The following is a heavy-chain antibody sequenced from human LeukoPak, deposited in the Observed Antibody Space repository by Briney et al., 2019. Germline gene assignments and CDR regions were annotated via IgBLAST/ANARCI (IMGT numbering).Heavy chain of an antibody. D-gene: IGHD2-21*02. CDR2: ISGSGGST. Sequence: GGSLRLSCAASGFTFSSYAMSWVRQAPGKGLEWVSAISGSGGSTYYADSVKGRFTISRDNSKNTLYLQMNGLRAENTAVYYCAKDPSLAYCGGDCYSGADYAFDIWGQGTMVTVSS. CDR1: GFTFSSYA. V-gene: IGHV3-23*01. J-gene: IGHJ3*02. CDR3: AKDPSLAYCGGDCYSGADYAFDI.